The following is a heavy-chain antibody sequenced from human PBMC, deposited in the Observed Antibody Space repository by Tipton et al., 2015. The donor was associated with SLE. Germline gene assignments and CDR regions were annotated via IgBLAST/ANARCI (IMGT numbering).Heavy chain of an antibody. CDR2: IYFSGSA. V-gene: IGHV4-39*07. J-gene: IGHJ4*02. D-gene: IGHD5-12*01. Sequence: LRLSCSVSDASISSGSSFWGWIRQPPGKGLEWIGSIYFSGSAYYNPSLKSRVTMSVDTSNNQFSLKLSSVTAADTAVYYCARGWLYYFDYWGQGTLVTVSS. CDR3: ARGWLYYFDY. CDR1: DASISSGSSF.